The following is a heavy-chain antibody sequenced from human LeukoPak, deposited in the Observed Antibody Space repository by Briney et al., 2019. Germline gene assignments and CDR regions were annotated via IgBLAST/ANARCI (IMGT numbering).Heavy chain of an antibody. D-gene: IGHD1-26*01. J-gene: IGHJ4*02. CDR1: GGSISSGDYY. V-gene: IGHV4-61*08. CDR3: ARDSVGATFDY. Sequence: SETLSLTCTVSGGSISSGDYYWSWIRQPPGKGLEWIGYIYYSGSTNYNPSLKSRVTISVDTPKNQFSLKLSSVTAADTAVYYCARDSVGATFDYWGQGTLVTVSS. CDR2: IYYSGST.